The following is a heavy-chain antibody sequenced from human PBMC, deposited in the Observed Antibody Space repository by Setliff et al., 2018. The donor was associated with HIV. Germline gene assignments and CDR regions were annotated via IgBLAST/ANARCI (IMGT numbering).Heavy chain of an antibody. V-gene: IGHV4-61*09. J-gene: IGHJ4*01. CDR2: IYTDGST. D-gene: IGHD5-12*01. CDR3: ARDARWLQFPYFDY. Sequence: PSETLSLTCTVSGGSITSGNYFWTWIRQPAGKGLEWIGHIYTDGSTNYNPSFRSRVTISVDSSKNQFSLKLSSVTAAGTAVYYCARDARWLQFPYFDYWGQGTLVTVSS. CDR1: GGSITSGNYF.